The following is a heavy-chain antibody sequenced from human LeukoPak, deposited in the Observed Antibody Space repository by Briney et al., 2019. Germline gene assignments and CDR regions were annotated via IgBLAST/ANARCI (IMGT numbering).Heavy chain of an antibody. CDR3: ARDAASSGSYYIY. CDR2: INHSGST. Sequence: SETLSLTCAVYGGSFSGYYWSWIRQPPGKGLEWIGEINHSGSTNYNPSLKSRVTISVDTSKNQFSLKLSSVTAAETAVYYCARDAASSGSYYIYWGQGTLVTVSS. J-gene: IGHJ4*02. D-gene: IGHD3-10*01. V-gene: IGHV4-34*01. CDR1: GGSFSGYY.